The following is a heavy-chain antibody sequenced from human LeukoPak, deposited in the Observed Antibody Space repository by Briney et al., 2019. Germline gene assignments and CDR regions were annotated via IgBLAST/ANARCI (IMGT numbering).Heavy chain of an antibody. CDR3: ATDLKKGDSGCFDY. CDR2: INTNTGNP. V-gene: IGHV7-4-1*02. D-gene: IGHD6-19*01. J-gene: IGHJ4*02. Sequence: ASVKVSCKASGYTFTSSALNWVRQAPGQGLEWMGWINTNTGNPTYAQGFTGRFVFSLDTSVSTAYLHISSLEAEDTAIYYCATDLKKGDSGCFDYWGQGTLVTVSA. CDR1: GYTFTSSA.